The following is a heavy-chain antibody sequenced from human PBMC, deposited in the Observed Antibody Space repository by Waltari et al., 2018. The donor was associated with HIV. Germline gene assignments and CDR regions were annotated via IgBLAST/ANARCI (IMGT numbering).Heavy chain of an antibody. D-gene: IGHD3-16*01. V-gene: IGHV3-13*01. CDR1: GFAFSSYD. CDR2: IGPAGET. CDR3: ARGGGGNQGATHYYYGMDV. J-gene: IGHJ6*02. Sequence: EVQLVESGGGLVQPGGSLRLSCAASGFAFSSYDLHWVRHATGKGLEWVSAIGPAGETYYPGSVKGRFTISRENAKNSLYLQMNSLRAEDTAVYYCARGGGGNQGATHYYYGMDVWGQGTTVTVSS.